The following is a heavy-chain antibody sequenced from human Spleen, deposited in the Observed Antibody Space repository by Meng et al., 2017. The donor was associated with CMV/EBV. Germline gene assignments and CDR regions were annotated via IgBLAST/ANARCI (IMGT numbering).Heavy chain of an antibody. CDR2: IKSKTDGGTT. J-gene: IGHJ6*02. D-gene: IGHD3-3*01. CDR1: GITFSNAW. CDR3: TTRDRITIFGVVIMGGLDV. V-gene: IGHV3-15*01. Sequence: GESLKISCAASGITFSNAWMSWVRQAPGKGLEWVGRIKSKTDGGTTDYAAPVKGRFTISRDDSKNTLYLQMNSLKTEDTAVYYCTTRDRITIFGVVIMGGLDVWGQGTTVTVSS.